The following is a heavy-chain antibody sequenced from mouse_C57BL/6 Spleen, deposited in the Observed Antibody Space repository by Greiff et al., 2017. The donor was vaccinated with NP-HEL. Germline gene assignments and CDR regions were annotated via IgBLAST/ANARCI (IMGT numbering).Heavy chain of an antibody. V-gene: IGHV1-64*01. CDR2: IHPNSGST. CDR1: GYTFTSYW. Sequence: QVQLQQPGAELVKPGASVKLSCKASGYTFTSYWMHWVKQRPGQGLEWIGMIHPNSGSTNYNEKFKSKATLTVDKSSSTAYMQLSSLTSEDSAVYYCARSFNWDGAWFAYWGQGTLVTVSA. D-gene: IGHD4-1*01. J-gene: IGHJ3*01. CDR3: ARSFNWDGAWFAY.